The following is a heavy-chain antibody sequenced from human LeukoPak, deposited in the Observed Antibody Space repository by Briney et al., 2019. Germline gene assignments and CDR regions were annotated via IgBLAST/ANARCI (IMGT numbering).Heavy chain of an antibody. J-gene: IGHJ5*02. D-gene: IGHD6-6*01. CDR1: GGSVSGYY. CDR2: IYYSGST. Sequence: SETLSLTCTVSGGSVSGYYWSWIRQPPGKGLEWIGYIYYSGSTNYNPSLKSRVTISVDTSENQFSLKLTSVTAADTAVYYCARDREYSSSGLVWFAPWGHGILVTVSS. V-gene: IGHV4-59*02. CDR3: ARDREYSSSGLVWFAP.